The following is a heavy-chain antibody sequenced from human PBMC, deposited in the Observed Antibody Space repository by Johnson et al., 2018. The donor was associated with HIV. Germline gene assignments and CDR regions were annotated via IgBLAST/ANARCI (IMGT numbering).Heavy chain of an antibody. CDR1: GFTFSTYA. CDR3: ARGSRYTHDNDDVYLLHAFDI. J-gene: IGHJ3*02. V-gene: IGHV3-30*04. Sequence: QVQLVESGGGVAQPGRSLRLSCTASGFTFSTYAMHWVRQAPGKGLEWVAIISYDGSNKYYADSVKGRFTISRDSSKNTLYLQVNSLRAEDTAVYYCARGSRYTHDNDDVYLLHAFDIWGQGTMVTVSS. CDR2: ISYDGSNK. D-gene: IGHD3-16*01.